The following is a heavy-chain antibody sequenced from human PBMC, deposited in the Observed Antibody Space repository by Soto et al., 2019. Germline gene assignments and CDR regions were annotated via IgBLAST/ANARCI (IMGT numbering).Heavy chain of an antibody. D-gene: IGHD6-6*01. CDR2: MYHSGIT. J-gene: IGHJ6*02. Sequence: SLTCAVSGYSIRSGYFWGWIRQPPGKGLEWIGSMYHSGITYYNLSLKSRVTISVDTSKNQLSLKLSSATAADTAVYYCARSMYSTSAQLYYGMDVWGQGTTVTV. CDR3: ARSMYSTSAQLYYGMDV. CDR1: GYSIRSGYF. V-gene: IGHV4-38-2*01.